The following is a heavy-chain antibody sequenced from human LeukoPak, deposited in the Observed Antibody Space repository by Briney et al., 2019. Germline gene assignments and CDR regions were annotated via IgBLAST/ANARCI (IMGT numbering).Heavy chain of an antibody. CDR2: ISGSGGST. J-gene: IGHJ4*02. V-gene: IGHV3-23*01. D-gene: IGHD2-2*01. Sequence: GGSLRLSCAASGFTFSSYAMSWARQAPGKGLEWVSAISGSGGSTYYADSVKGRFTISRDNSKNTLYLQMNSLRAEDTAVYYCAKSKEGRYCSSSSCHEFDYWGQGTVVTVSS. CDR3: AKSKEGRYCSSSSCHEFDY. CDR1: GFTFSSYA.